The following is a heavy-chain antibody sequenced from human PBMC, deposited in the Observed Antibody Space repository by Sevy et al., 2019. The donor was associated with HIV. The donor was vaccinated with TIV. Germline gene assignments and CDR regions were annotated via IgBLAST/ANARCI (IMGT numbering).Heavy chain of an antibody. Sequence: GGSLRLSCAASEFTFINVWMSWVRQVPGKGLEWVGRVKSRSDGGKTDYAAPVKGRFTISRDDSKNTLYLQMNSLKTEDTAMYYCTIDPVHFLWGQGSLVTVSS. CDR3: TIDPVHFL. J-gene: IGHJ4*02. D-gene: IGHD6-6*01. CDR1: EFTFINVW. CDR2: VKSRSDGGKT. V-gene: IGHV3-15*01.